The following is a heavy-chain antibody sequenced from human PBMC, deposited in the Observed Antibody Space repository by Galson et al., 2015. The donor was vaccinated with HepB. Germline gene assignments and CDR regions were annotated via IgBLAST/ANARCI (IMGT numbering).Heavy chain of an antibody. V-gene: IGHV3-30-3*01. Sequence: SLRLSCAASGFTFSSYAMHWVRQAPGKGLEWVAVISYDGSNKYYADSVKGRFTISRDNSKNTLYLQMNSLRAEDTAVYYCASDVLRFLETKSPPGYMDVWGKGTTVTVSS. J-gene: IGHJ6*03. D-gene: IGHD3-3*01. CDR3: ASDVLRFLETKSPPGYMDV. CDR2: ISYDGSNK. CDR1: GFTFSSYA.